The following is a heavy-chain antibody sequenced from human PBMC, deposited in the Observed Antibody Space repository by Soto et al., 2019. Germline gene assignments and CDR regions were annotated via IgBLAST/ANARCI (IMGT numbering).Heavy chain of an antibody. D-gene: IGHD5-12*01. CDR1: GDTFPNHV. V-gene: IGHV1-69*12. CDR2: IISLFGTP. CDR3: ARDLGSGYDGGDY. J-gene: IGHJ4*02. Sequence: QVQLVQSGDEVKKPGSSVKVYCKASGDTFPNHVFNWVRQAPGQGLEWMGGIISLFGTPNYSRRFQGRVTITADESTATSYMELSSLRSDDTAVYYCARDLGSGYDGGDYWGQGTLVTVSS.